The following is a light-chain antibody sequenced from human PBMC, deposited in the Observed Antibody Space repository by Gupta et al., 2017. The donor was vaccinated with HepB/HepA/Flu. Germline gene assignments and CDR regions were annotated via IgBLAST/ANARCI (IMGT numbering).Light chain of an antibody. CDR1: QSIGRY. Sequence: DIQMTQSPSSLSASVGDRVTITYRASQSIGRYLNWYQQKPGKAPKVLIFAASSLQSGVPSRFSGSGSGADFTLTISSMQPEDFATYYCQQSDSIPWTFGQGTKVEIK. CDR3: QQSDSIPWT. V-gene: IGKV1-39*01. J-gene: IGKJ1*01. CDR2: AAS.